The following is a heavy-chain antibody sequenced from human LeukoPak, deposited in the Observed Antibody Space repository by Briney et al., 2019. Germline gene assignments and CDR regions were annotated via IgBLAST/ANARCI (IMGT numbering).Heavy chain of an antibody. J-gene: IGHJ4*02. CDR3: AKAPLTTIFGVVYYFDY. CDR1: GFTFSSYG. CDR2: ISGSGGSR. Sequence: GGSLRLSCAASGFTFSSYGLSWVRQAPGKGLEWVAAISGSGGSRYYPASANGLSTISRDNSKNKLSLQMNSLRAEDTAVSYCAKAPLTTIFGVVYYFDYWGQGTLVTVSS. V-gene: IGHV3-23*01. D-gene: IGHD3-3*01.